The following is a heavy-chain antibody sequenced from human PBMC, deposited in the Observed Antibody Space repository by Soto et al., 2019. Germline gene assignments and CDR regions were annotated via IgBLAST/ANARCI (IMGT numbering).Heavy chain of an antibody. CDR1: GFTFRSYG. V-gene: IGHV3-23*01. Sequence: VQFLESGGRLVQPGGSLRLSCVASGFTFRSYGMSWVRQAPGKGLEWVAGITESGSRTTYADSVKGRFTISRDNSKNTLFLQMSTLRAEDTATYYCAKRELDDNWDQGTLVTVSS. CDR3: AKRELDDN. J-gene: IGHJ4*02. D-gene: IGHD1-1*01. CDR2: ITESGSRT.